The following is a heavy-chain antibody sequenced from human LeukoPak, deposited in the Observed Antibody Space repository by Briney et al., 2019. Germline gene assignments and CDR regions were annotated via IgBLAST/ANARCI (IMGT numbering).Heavy chain of an antibody. CDR1: RGTFSNYA. D-gene: IGHD6-13*01. CDR2: ISAYNGNT. J-gene: IGHJ3*02. CDR3: ARDAPMAAAGFGNAFDI. V-gene: IGHV1-18*01. Sequence: ASVKVSCKASRGTFSNYAISWVRQAPGQGLEWMGWISAYNGNTNYAQKLQGRVTMTTDTSTSTAYMELRSLRSDDTAVYYCARDAPMAAAGFGNAFDIWGQGTMVTVSS.